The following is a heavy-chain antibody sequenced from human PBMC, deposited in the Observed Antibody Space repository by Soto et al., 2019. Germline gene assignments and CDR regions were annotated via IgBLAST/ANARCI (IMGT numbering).Heavy chain of an antibody. V-gene: IGHV1-46*01. CDR2: IDPSGGST. CDR1: GYRLTTYY. J-gene: IGHJ4*02. D-gene: IGHD3-16*01. CDR3: ARKYYFDL. Sequence: QVQLVQSGAEVKKPGAAVKVSCKASGYRLTTYYMHWVRQAPGQGLEWMGIIDPSGGSTILAQKFQGRVTMTRDTSTSTVYMELRSLRSEDTAVYYCARKYYFDLWGQGTLVTVSS.